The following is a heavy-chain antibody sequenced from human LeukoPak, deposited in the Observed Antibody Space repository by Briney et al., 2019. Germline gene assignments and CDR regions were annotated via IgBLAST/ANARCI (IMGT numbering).Heavy chain of an antibody. V-gene: IGHV3-66*01. D-gene: IGHD3-22*01. CDR2: IYSGGST. CDR1: GFTVSRNY. Sequence: GGSPRLSCVASGFTVSRNYMSWVRQAPGKGLEWVSLIYSGGSTYYADSVKGRFTISRDNSKNTLYVQMNSLRAEDTAVYYCAAHSSGYLGWFDPWGQGTLVTVSS. CDR3: AAHSSGYLGWFDP. J-gene: IGHJ5*02.